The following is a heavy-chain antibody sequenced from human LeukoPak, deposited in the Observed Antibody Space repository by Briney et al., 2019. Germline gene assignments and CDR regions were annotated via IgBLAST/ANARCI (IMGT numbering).Heavy chain of an antibody. CDR3: ARTSDYGDYRNFDY. CDR2: ISSSSYI. J-gene: IGHJ4*02. Sequence: PGGSLRLSCAASGFTFSSYSMNWVRQAPGKGLEWVSSISSSSYIYYADSVKGRFTISRDDAKNSLYLQMNSLRAEDTAVYYCARTSDYGDYRNFDYWGQGTLVTVSS. D-gene: IGHD4-17*01. V-gene: IGHV3-21*01. CDR1: GFTFSSYS.